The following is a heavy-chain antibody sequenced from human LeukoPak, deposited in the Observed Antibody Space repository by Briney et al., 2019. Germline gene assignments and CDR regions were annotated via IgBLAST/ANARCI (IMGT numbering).Heavy chain of an antibody. V-gene: IGHV3-7*03. Sequence: PGGSLRLSCAASGFTFSSYWMSRVRQAPGKGLEWVANIKQDGSEKYYVDSVKGRFTISRDNAKNSLYLQMNSLRAEDTAVYYCARDFRDCSSTSCYGDAFDIWGQGTMVTVSS. J-gene: IGHJ3*02. CDR1: GFTFSSYW. D-gene: IGHD2-2*01. CDR3: ARDFRDCSSTSCYGDAFDI. CDR2: IKQDGSEK.